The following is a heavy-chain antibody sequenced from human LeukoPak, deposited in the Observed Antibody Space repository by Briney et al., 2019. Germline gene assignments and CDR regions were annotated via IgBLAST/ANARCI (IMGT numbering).Heavy chain of an antibody. V-gene: IGHV1-69*13. J-gene: IGHJ4*02. D-gene: IGHD1-26*01. CDR3: ARGAPIVGAFGLAGYYFDY. CDR1: GGTFSSYA. CDR2: IIPIFGTA. Sequence: SVKVSCKASGGTFSSYAISWVRQAPGQGLEWMGGIIPIFGTANYAQKFQGRVTITADESTSTAYMELSSLRSEDTAVYYCARGAPIVGAFGLAGYYFDYWGQGTLVTVSS.